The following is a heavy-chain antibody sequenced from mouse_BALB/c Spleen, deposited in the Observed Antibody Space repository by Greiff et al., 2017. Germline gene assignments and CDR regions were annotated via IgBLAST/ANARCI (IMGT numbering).Heavy chain of an antibody. CDR2: INSNGGST. J-gene: IGHJ3*01. CDR1: GFTFSSYG. D-gene: IGHD3-1*01. CDR3: ARQLGLGFAY. V-gene: IGHV5-6-3*01. Sequence: EVQLVESGGGLVQPGGSLKLSCAASGFTFSSYGMSWVRQTPDKRLELVATINSNGGSTYYPDSVKGRFTISRDNAKNTLYLQMSSLKSEDTAMYYCARQLGLGFAYWGQGTLVTVSA.